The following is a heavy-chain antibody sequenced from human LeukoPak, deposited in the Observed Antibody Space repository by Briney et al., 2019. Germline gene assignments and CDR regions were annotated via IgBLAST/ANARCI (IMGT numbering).Heavy chain of an antibody. D-gene: IGHD3-16*01. CDR1: GFTFDDYA. CDR2: ISWNSGSI. CDR3: AKGGFDY. J-gene: IGHJ4*02. Sequence: GGSLRLSCAASGFTFDDYAMHWARQAPGKGLEWVSGISWNSGSIGYADSVKGRFTISRDNAKNSLYLQMNSLRAEDTALYYCAKGGFDYWGQGTLVTVSS. V-gene: IGHV3-9*01.